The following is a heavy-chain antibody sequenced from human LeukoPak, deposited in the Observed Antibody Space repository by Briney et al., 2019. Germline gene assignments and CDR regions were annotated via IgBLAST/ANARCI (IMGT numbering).Heavy chain of an antibody. CDR2: ISDSGSTT. V-gene: IGHV3-48*03. CDR3: ARIGYSNWGDALDI. CDR1: GFTLSSYE. J-gene: IGHJ3*02. Sequence: PGGSLRLSCAASGFTLSSYEMNWVRQAPGKGLEWISYISDSGSTTYYADSVKGRFSISRDNAKNSLYLQMNSLRAEDTAVYYCARIGYSNWGDALDIWGQGTVVTASS. D-gene: IGHD6-13*01.